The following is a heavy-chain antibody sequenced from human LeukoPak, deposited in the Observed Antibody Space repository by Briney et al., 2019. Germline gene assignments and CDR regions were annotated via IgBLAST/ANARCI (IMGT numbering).Heavy chain of an antibody. D-gene: IGHD2-2*02. CDR3: ARDVLYPRNDAFDI. Sequence: SETLSLTCTVSGGSISSYYWSWIRQPPGKGLEWIGYIYYGGSTTYNPYLKSRVTISVDTSKNQLSMKRSSVTDAGTAVYYCARDVLYPRNDAFDIWGQGTMVTVSS. CDR1: GGSISSYY. J-gene: IGHJ3*02. V-gene: IGHV4-59*01. CDR2: IYYGGST.